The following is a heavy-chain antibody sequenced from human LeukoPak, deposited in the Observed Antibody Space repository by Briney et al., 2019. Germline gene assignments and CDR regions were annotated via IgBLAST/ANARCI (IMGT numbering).Heavy chain of an antibody. D-gene: IGHD4-11*01. CDR1: GYTFTGYY. CDR3: ATLITTESTSSRIDY. V-gene: IGHV1-2*02. J-gene: IGHJ4*02. CDR2: INPNNGDT. Sequence: ASVKVSCKASGYTFTGYYIHWVRQATGQGLEWMGWINPNNGDTNYAQKFQGRVTMTRDTSTSTAYMELSRLRSDDTAVYYCATLITTESTSSRIDYWGQGTLVTVSS.